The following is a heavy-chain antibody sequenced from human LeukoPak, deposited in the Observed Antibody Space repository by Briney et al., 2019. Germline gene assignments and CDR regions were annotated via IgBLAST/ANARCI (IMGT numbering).Heavy chain of an antibody. D-gene: IGHD3-9*01. CDR2: IYYGGST. CDR3: ARDRITNDILTGYYIDYYYYGMDV. CDR1: GGSISSGGYY. J-gene: IGHJ6*02. Sequence: TSQTLSLTCTVSGGSISSGGYYWSWIRQHPGKGLEWIGYIYYGGSTYYNPSLKSRVTISVDTSKNQFSLKLSSVTAADTAVYYCARDRITNDILTGYYIDYYYYGMDVWGQGTTVTVSS. V-gene: IGHV4-31*03.